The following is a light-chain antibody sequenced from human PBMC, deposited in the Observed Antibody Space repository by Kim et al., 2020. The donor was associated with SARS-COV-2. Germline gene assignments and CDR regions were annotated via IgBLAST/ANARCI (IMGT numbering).Light chain of an antibody. Sequence: GTSVTISVTRTRGVISGHNYVTRYQQHPGKAPKLMIYEVSKRPSGVPDRFSGSKSGNTASLTVSGLQAEDEADYYCSSYAGSNNLVFGGGTQLTVL. CDR2: EVS. CDR1: RGVISGHNY. J-gene: IGLJ2*01. CDR3: SSYAGSNNLV. V-gene: IGLV2-8*01.